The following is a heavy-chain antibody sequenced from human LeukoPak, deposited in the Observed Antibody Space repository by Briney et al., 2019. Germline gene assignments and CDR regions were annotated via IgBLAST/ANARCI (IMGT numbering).Heavy chain of an antibody. Sequence: ASVNVSCKASGYTFTSYYMHWVRQAPEQGFEWMGIISPSSGSTNYAQKFQGRVIMTRDTSTSTVYMELSSLRSEDTAVYYCARPVNYYDSSGFDYWGQGTLVTVSS. J-gene: IGHJ4*02. D-gene: IGHD3-22*01. CDR3: ARPVNYYDSSGFDY. V-gene: IGHV1-46*01. CDR2: ISPSSGST. CDR1: GYTFTSYY.